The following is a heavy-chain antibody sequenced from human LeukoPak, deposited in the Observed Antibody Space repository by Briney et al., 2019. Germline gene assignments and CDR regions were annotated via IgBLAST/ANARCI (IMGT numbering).Heavy chain of an antibody. CDR3: ARPMAAAFDY. Sequence: PSETLSLTCAVYGGSFSGYYWSWIRQPPGKGLEWIGEINHSGSTNYNPSLKSRVTISVDTSKNQFSLKLSSVTAADTAVYYCARPMAAAFDYWGQGTLATVSS. D-gene: IGHD6-13*01. V-gene: IGHV4-34*01. CDR2: INHSGST. CDR1: GGSFSGYY. J-gene: IGHJ4*02.